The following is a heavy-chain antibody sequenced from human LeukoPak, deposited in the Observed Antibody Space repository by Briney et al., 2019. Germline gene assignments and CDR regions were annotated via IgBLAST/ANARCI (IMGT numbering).Heavy chain of an antibody. CDR2: ISVSGGST. J-gene: IGHJ4*02. CDR1: GFTFSSYA. Sequence: GGSLRLSCAASGFTFSSYAMTWVRQAPGKGLEWVSDISVSGGSTYYADSVQGRFIISRDNSKNTLNLQMNSLRVEDTAVYYCAKGASGSYHTPYDYWGQGSLVTVSS. V-gene: IGHV3-23*01. CDR3: AKGASGSYHTPYDY. D-gene: IGHD1-26*01.